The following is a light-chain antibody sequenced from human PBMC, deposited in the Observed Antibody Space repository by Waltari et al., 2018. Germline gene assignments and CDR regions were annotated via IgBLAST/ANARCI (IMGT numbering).Light chain of an antibody. CDR2: TAT. CDR1: QGISNY. CDR3: LQHNSSPFT. J-gene: IGKJ3*01. Sequence: DIHMTQSPSSLSASVGDTVPITCRASQGISNYLNWFQQKPGKAPKLLIYTATTLQSGVSSRFSGSGSGTEFTLTISSLQPEDFASYYCLQHNSSPFTFGPGTKLDVK. V-gene: IGKV1-17*01.